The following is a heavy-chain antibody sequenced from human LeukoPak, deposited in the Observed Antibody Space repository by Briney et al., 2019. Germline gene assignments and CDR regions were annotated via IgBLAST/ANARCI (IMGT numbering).Heavy chain of an antibody. D-gene: IGHD4/OR15-4a*01. CDR2: IYSGGST. CDR1: GGSFSGYY. Sequence: ETLSLTYAVYGGSFSGYYWSWVRQAPGKGLEWVSVIYSGGSTYYADSVKGRFTISRDNSKNTLYLQMNSLRAEDTAVYYCARRAGAYSHPYDYWGQGTLVTVSS. V-gene: IGHV3-53*01. J-gene: IGHJ4*02. CDR3: ARRAGAYSHPYDY.